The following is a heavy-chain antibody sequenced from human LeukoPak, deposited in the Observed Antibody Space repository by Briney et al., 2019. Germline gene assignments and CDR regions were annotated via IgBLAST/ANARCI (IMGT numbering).Heavy chain of an antibody. J-gene: IGHJ3*02. CDR1: GFTFNNYG. CDR2: IRFDGSHK. Sequence: GGSLRLSCAASGFTFNNYGMFWFRQAPGKGLDWVSFIRFDGSHKYYADSVKGRFTISRDNSKNTVYLQMDSLRAEDMAVYYCATYCGGDCYDAFDIWGQGTMVTVSS. CDR3: ATYCGGDCYDAFDI. V-gene: IGHV3-30*02. D-gene: IGHD2-21*02.